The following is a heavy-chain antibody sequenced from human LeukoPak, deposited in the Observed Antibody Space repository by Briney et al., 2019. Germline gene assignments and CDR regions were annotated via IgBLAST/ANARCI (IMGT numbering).Heavy chain of an antibody. CDR3: ARGYKLLTYYYGSGAARENFDY. Sequence: SETLSLTCAVYGGSFSGYYWSWIRQPPGKGLEWIGEINHSGSTNYNPSLKSRVTISVDTSKNQFSLKLSSVTAADTAVYYCARGYKLLTYYYGSGAARENFDYWGQGTLVTVSS. D-gene: IGHD3-10*01. V-gene: IGHV4-34*01. J-gene: IGHJ4*02. CDR2: INHSGST. CDR1: GGSFSGYY.